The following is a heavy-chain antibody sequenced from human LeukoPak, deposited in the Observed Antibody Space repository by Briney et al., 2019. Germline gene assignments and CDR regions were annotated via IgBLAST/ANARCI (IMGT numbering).Heavy chain of an antibody. V-gene: IGHV3-21*01. CDR3: ARLGYCSGGSCPLTFDY. D-gene: IGHD2-15*01. CDR2: ISSSSSYI. J-gene: IGHJ4*02. CDR1: GFTFSSYS. Sequence: NPGGSLRLSCAASGFTFSSYSMNWVRQAPGKGLEWVSSISSSSSYIYYADSVKGRFTISRDNAKNSLYLQMNSLRAEDTAVYYCARLGYCSGGSCPLTFDYWGQGTLVTVSS.